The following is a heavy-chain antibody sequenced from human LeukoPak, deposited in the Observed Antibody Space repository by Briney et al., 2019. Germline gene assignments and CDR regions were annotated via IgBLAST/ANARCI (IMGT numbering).Heavy chain of an antibody. CDR3: ARVEGSGSNYFDH. D-gene: IGHD3-10*01. CDR1: GFTFSSYS. Sequence: GGSLRLSCAASGFTFSSYSMNWVRQAPGKGLEWVSSISSSSSYIYYADSVKGRFTISRDNAKNSLYLQMNSLRAEDTAVYYCARVEGSGSNYFDHWGQGTLVTVSS. V-gene: IGHV3-21*01. CDR2: ISSSSSYI. J-gene: IGHJ4*02.